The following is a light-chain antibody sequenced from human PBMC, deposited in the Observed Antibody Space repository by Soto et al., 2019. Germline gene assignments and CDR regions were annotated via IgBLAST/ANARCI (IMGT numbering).Light chain of an antibody. CDR3: EQYGSSPYT. Sequence: EIVLTQSPGTLSLSPGERATLSCRASQSVSSSYLAWYQQKPGQAPRLLIYGACSRATGIPDRFSGSGSGTDITLTISRLEPEDFAVYYCEQYGSSPYTFGQGTKLEIK. J-gene: IGKJ2*01. CDR2: GAC. V-gene: IGKV3-20*01. CDR1: QSVSSSY.